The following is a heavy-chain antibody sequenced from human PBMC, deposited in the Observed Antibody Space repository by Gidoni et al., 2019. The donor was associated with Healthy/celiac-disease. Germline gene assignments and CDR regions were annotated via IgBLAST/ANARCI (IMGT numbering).Heavy chain of an antibody. J-gene: IGHJ3*02. D-gene: IGHD1-20*01. CDR1: GFTFSNAW. Sequence: EVQLVESGGGLVKPGGSLRLSCAASGFTFSNAWMSWVRQAPGKGLEWVGRIKSKTDGGTTDYAAPVKGRFTISRDDSKNTLYLQMNSLKTEDTAVYYCTTASITGTTPGLDAFDIWGQGTMVTVSS. CDR3: TTASITGTTPGLDAFDI. CDR2: IKSKTDGGTT. V-gene: IGHV3-15*01.